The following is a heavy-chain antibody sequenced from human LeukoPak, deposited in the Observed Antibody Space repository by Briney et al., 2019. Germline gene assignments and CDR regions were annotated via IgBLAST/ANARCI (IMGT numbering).Heavy chain of an antibody. Sequence: GGSLRLSCAASGFTFSSYAMHWVRQAPGKGLEWVAVISYDGSNKYYADSVKGRFTISRDNSKNTLYLQMNSLRAEDTAVYYCAREWWELPNYFDYWGQGTPVTVSS. J-gene: IGHJ4*02. V-gene: IGHV3-30-3*01. D-gene: IGHD1-26*01. CDR2: ISYDGSNK. CDR1: GFTFSSYA. CDR3: AREWWELPNYFDY.